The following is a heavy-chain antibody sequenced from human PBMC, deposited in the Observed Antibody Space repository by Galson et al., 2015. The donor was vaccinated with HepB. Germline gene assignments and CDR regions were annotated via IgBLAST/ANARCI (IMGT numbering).Heavy chain of an antibody. CDR2: ISGSGGST. CDR1: GFSFSSYA. V-gene: IGHV3-23*01. CDR3: ARRDYYGGNPGDAFDL. D-gene: IGHD4-23*01. J-gene: IGHJ3*01. Sequence: SLRLPCAASGFSFSSYAMSWVRQAPGKGLEWVSAISGSGGSTYYADSVKGRFTISRDNSKNTLYLQMNSLRAEDTAVYYCARRDYYGGNPGDAFDLWGQGTMVTVSS.